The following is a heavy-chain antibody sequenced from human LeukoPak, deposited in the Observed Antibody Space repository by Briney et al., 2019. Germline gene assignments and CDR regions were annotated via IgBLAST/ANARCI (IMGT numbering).Heavy chain of an antibody. Sequence: SETLSLACTVSGGSISSYYWSWIRQPPGKGLEWIGYIYYSGSTNYNPSLKSRVTISVDTSKNQFSLKLSSVTAADTAVCYCARALSGDYFDYWGQGTLVTVSS. CDR3: ARALSGDYFDY. J-gene: IGHJ4*02. CDR1: GGSISSYY. CDR2: IYYSGST. D-gene: IGHD3-10*01. V-gene: IGHV4-59*01.